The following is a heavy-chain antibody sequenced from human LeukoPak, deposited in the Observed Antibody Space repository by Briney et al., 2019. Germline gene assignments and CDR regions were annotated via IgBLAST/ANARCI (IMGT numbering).Heavy chain of an antibody. V-gene: IGHV4-30-2*01. J-gene: IGHJ3*02. CDR2: IYHSAST. CDR3: ARDWGTFRPGEGSAFDI. Sequence: SQTLSLTCVVSGGSISSDGYSGSWIRQPPGKGLEWIGCIYHSASTYYNPSLKSRVSILVDRSKNQFSLKLSSVTAADTAVYYCARDWGTFRPGEGSAFDIWGQGTMVTVSS. D-gene: IGHD3-16*01. CDR1: GGSISSDGYS.